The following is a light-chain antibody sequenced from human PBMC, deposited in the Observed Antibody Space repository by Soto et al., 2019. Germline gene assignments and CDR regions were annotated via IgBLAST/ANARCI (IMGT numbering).Light chain of an antibody. J-gene: IGLJ2*01. CDR3: QSFDTRLNSVV. CDR2: GNN. Sequence: QSVVTQPPSVSGAPGQRVTISCTGSSSNIGAGSDVHWYQQFPGTAPKLLIYGNNNRPSGVTDRFSGSKSGTSASLAITGLQAEDEADYYCQSFDTRLNSVVFGGGTKLTVL. CDR1: SSNIGAGSD. V-gene: IGLV1-40*01.